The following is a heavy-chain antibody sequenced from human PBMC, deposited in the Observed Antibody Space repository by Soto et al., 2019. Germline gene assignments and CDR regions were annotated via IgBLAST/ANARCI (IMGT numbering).Heavy chain of an antibody. Sequence: GGSLSLSCTASGFTFGDYAMSWFRQAPGEGLERVGFIRSKAYGGTTEYAASVKCRFTISRDDSKSIAYLKMNSLKTEDTAVYYCTSLVDIVVVPAAMPALNWFDPWGQGTLVNVPS. CDR2: IRSKAYGGTT. J-gene: IGHJ5*02. D-gene: IGHD2-2*01. CDR1: GFTFGDYA. V-gene: IGHV3-49*03. CDR3: TSLVDIVVVPAAMPALNWFDP.